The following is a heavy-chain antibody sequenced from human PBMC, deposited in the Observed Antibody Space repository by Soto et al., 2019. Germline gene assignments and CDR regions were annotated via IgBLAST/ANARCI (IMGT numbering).Heavy chain of an antibody. CDR3: ARDKAYSYGFSSYYYYGMDV. Sequence: GRSLRLSCAASGFTFSSYAMHWVRQAPGKGLEWVAVISYDGSNKYYADSVKGRFTISRDNSKNTLYLQMNSLRAEDTAVYYCARDKAYSYGFSSYYYYGMDVWGQGTTVTVSS. CDR1: GFTFSSYA. V-gene: IGHV3-30-3*01. D-gene: IGHD5-18*01. J-gene: IGHJ6*02. CDR2: ISYDGSNK.